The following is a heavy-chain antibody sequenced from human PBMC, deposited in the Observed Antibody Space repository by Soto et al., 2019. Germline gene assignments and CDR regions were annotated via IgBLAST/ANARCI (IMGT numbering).Heavy chain of an antibody. D-gene: IGHD2-2*01. J-gene: IGHJ6*02. CDR2: IWYDGSNK. CDR3: AREGYCSSTSCYYYYGMDV. V-gene: IGHV3-33*01. CDR1: GFTFSSYG. Sequence: GGSLRLSCAASGFTFSSYGMQWVRQAPGKGREGPAVIWYDGSNKYYADSVXGRXTISRDNSKNTLYLQMNSLRAEDTAVYYCAREGYCSSTSCYYYYGMDVWGQGTTVTVSS.